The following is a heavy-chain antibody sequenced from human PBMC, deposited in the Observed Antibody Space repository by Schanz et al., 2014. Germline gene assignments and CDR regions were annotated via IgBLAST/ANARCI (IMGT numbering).Heavy chain of an antibody. Sequence: QVQLVQSEAEVKKPGSSVKVSCKASGGTFSSYTISWVRQAPGQGLEWMGRIIPILGIANYAQKFQGRVTITADRSTSTADMELSSLRSEDTAVYYCTTQHQGSHYLHGMDGWGQGTTVTVSS. CDR2: IIPILGIA. CDR1: GGTFSSYT. D-gene: IGHD1-26*01. J-gene: IGHJ6*02. V-gene: IGHV1-69*02. CDR3: TTQHQGSHYLHGMDG.